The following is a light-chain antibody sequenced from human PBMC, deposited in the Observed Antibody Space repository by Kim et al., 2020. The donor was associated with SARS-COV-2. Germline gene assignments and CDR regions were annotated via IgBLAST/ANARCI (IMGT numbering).Light chain of an antibody. CDR2: RNT. CDR3: EVWDDSLSGVV. CDR1: SFNIGSNL. J-gene: IGLJ2*01. Sequence: GQKITNSCSGSSFNIGSNLIYWYQQFPGTAPKLLIYRNTRRPSGVPDRLSGSKSGTSASLAISGLRSADEATYYCEVWDDSLSGVVFGGGTQLTVL. V-gene: IGLV1-47*01.